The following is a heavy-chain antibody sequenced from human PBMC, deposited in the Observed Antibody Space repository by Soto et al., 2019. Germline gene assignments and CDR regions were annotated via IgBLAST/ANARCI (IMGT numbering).Heavy chain of an antibody. J-gene: IGHJ5*02. D-gene: IGHD2-2*01. CDR2: ISAYNGHT. CDR3: ARAQAFCSSTTCPNWLDP. V-gene: IGHV1-18*01. CDR1: GYTFTGYG. Sequence: VKVSCKASGYTFTGYGISWVRQAPGQGLEWMGWISAYNGHTNYGQKLQGRLSMTTDTSTRTAYMELRSLRSDDTAVYYCARAQAFCSSTTCPNWLDPWGQGTLVTVSS.